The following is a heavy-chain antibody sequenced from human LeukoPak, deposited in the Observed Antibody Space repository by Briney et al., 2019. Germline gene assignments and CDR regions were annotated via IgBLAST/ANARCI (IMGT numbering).Heavy chain of an antibody. CDR2: VHYSGST. Sequence: PSETLSLTCTVSGGSISSYYWSWIRQPPGKALEWIGNVHYSGSTDYNPSLNGRVTISLDTSKNHFSLKVSSVTAADTALYYCARLIRRVGYFDYWGQGTLVTVSS. J-gene: IGHJ4*02. CDR1: GGSISSYY. V-gene: IGHV4-59*08. CDR3: ARLIRRVGYFDY. D-gene: IGHD3-22*01.